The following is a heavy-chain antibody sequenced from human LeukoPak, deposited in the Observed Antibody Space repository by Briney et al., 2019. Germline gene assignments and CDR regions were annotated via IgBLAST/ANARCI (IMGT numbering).Heavy chain of an antibody. CDR3: ARDWVYYDSSGYEVDWFDP. V-gene: IGHV3-33*01. CDR1: GFTFSSYG. D-gene: IGHD3-22*01. Sequence: GRSLRLSCAASGFTFSSYGMHWVRQAPGKGLEWVAVIWYDGSNKYYADSVKGRFTISRDNSKNTLYLQMNSLRAEDTAVYYCARDWVYYDSSGYEVDWFDPWGQGTLVTVSS. J-gene: IGHJ5*02. CDR2: IWYDGSNK.